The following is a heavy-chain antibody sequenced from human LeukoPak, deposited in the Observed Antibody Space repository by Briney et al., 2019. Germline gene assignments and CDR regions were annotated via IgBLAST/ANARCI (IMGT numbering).Heavy chain of an antibody. D-gene: IGHD3-22*01. CDR3: ARHVVAVGFDY. V-gene: IGHV3-66*04. CDR2: IYSRGDT. CDR1: EFIVSINY. J-gene: IGHJ4*02. Sequence: GGSLRLSCAASEFIVSINYMTWVRQAPGKGLEWVSLIYSRGDTKYADSVKGRFTISRDNAKNSLYLQMNSLRVEDTAVYYCARHVVAVGFDYWGQGTLVTVSS.